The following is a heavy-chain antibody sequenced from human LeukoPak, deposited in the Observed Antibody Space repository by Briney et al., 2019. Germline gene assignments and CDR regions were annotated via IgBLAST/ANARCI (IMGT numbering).Heavy chain of an antibody. CDR3: ATLYYYGSGIRSDY. V-gene: IGHV4-39*01. J-gene: IGHJ4*02. Sequence: SETLSLTCTVSGGSISSSSYYWGWIRQPPGKGLEWIGSIYYSGSTYYNPSLKSRVTISVDTSKNQFSLKLGSVTAADTAVYYCATLYYYGSGIRSDYWGQGTLVTVSS. CDR2: IYYSGST. CDR1: GGSISSSSYY. D-gene: IGHD3-10*01.